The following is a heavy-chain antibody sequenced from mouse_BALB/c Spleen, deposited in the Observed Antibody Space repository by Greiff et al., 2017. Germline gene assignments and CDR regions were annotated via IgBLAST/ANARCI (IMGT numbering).Heavy chain of an antibody. D-gene: IGHD4-1*01. V-gene: IGHV3-2*02. CDR3: ARSGWDGSYYAMDY. J-gene: IGHJ4*01. Sequence: DVKLQESGPGLVKPSQSLSLTCTVTGYSITSDYAWNWIRQFPGNKLEWMGYISYSGSTSYNPSLKSRISITRDTSKNQFFLQLNSVTTEDTATYYCARSGWDGSYYAMDYWGQGTSVTVSS. CDR1: GYSITSDYA. CDR2: ISYSGST.